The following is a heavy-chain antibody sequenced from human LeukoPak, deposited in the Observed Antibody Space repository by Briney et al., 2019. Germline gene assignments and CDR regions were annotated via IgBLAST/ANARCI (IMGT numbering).Heavy chain of an antibody. Sequence: GGSLRLSCAASGFTFISYSMNWVRQAPGKGLEWVSYISSSSSTIYYADSVKGRFTISRDNAKNSLYLQMNSLRAEDTAVYYCARESLSEHHSHIVVVTAIRDFDYWGQGTLVTVSS. D-gene: IGHD2-21*02. CDR3: ARESLSEHHSHIVVVTAIRDFDY. CDR2: ISSSSSTI. CDR1: GFTFISYS. J-gene: IGHJ4*02. V-gene: IGHV3-48*01.